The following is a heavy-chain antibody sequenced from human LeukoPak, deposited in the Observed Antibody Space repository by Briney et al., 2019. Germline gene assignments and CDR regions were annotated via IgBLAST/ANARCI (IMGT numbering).Heavy chain of an antibody. J-gene: IGHJ4*02. CDR1: VSTFSSYA. V-gene: IGHV1-69*13. Sequence: SSVKVSFKASVSTFSSYAISWVRQAPGQGLGWMGGIIPIFGTANYAQKFQGRVTITADESTSTAYMELRSLRSEDTAVYYCARSYYDYVWGSYRAHRYFDYWGQGTLVTVSS. CDR2: IIPIFGTA. CDR3: ARSYYDYVWGSYRAHRYFDY. D-gene: IGHD3-16*02.